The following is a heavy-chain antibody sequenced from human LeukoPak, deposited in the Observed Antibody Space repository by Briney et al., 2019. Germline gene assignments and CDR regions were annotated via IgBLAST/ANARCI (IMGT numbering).Heavy chain of an antibody. V-gene: IGHV3-48*04. Sequence: QPGGSLRLSCAASGFIFSNYWMSWVRQAPGKGLEWISYISSSGSTIYYADSVKGRFTISRDNAKNSLYLQMNSLRAEDTAVYYCASGTRVGPNIWGQGTLVTVSS. CDR2: ISSSGSTI. J-gene: IGHJ4*02. CDR3: ASGTRVGPNI. D-gene: IGHD1-26*01. CDR1: GFIFSNYW.